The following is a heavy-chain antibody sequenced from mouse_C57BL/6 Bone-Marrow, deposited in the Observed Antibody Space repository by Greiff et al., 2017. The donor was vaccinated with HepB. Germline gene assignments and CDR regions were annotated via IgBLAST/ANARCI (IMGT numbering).Heavy chain of an antibody. J-gene: IGHJ3*01. CDR3: ARDYGSSSAWFAY. V-gene: IGHV5-17*01. Sequence: EVMLVESGGGLVKPGGSLKLSCAASGFTFSDYGMHWVRQAPEKGLEWVAYISSGSSTIYYADTVKGRFTISIDNAKNTLFLQMTSLRSEDTAMYYCARDYGSSSAWFAYWGQGTLVTVSA. CDR1: GFTFSDYG. D-gene: IGHD1-1*01. CDR2: ISSGSSTI.